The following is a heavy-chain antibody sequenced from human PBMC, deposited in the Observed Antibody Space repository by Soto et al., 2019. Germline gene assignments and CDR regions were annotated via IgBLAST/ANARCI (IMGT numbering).Heavy chain of an antibody. D-gene: IGHD2-21*02. CDR1: GDSISSDKW. CDR2: IHHSGRT. V-gene: IGHV4-4*02. J-gene: IGHJ4*02. Sequence: QVQLQESGPGLVKPSGTLSLTCAVSGDSISSDKWWSWVRQPPGKGLEWIGEIHHSGRTNYNPSLKSRVTILVEKSKNQVSLELSSMPAADTAVYYCARGGDWQFDSWGQGTLVTVSS. CDR3: ARGGDWQFDS.